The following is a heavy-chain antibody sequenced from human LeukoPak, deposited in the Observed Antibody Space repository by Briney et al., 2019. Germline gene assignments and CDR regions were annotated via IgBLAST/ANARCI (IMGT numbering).Heavy chain of an antibody. V-gene: IGHV1-69*06. CDR1: GGTFSSYA. Sequence: SVKVSCKASGGTFSSYAISWVRQAPGQGLEWTGGIIPIFGTANYAQKFQGRVTITADNSTSTAYMELNSLRAEDTAVYFCAREPRYDSSSKWDYWRQGTLVTVSS. CDR2: IIPIFGTA. D-gene: IGHD3-22*01. J-gene: IGHJ4*02. CDR3: AREPRYDSSSKWDY.